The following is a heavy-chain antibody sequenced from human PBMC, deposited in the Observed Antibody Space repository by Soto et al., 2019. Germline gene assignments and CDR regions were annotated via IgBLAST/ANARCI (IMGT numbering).Heavy chain of an antibody. Sequence: PSETLSLTCAVYGGSFSVYYWSWIRHPPGKGLEWIGEINHSGSTNYKWSLKSRLTISVDTSKDQFSLKLISVTAADTAVYYCARKYDSSGYYYAWGQGTLVTVSS. CDR1: GGSFSVYY. J-gene: IGHJ5*02. CDR3: ARKYDSSGYYYA. D-gene: IGHD3-22*01. V-gene: IGHV4-34*01. CDR2: INHSGST.